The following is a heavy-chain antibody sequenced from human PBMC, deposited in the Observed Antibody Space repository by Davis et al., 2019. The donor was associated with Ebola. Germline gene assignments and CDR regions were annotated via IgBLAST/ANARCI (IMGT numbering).Heavy chain of an antibody. CDR1: GYTFTGYY. CDR3: ARQSSGWYSYFDY. J-gene: IGHJ4*02. CDR2: INPNSGGT. V-gene: IGHV1-2*04. D-gene: IGHD6-19*01. Sequence: ASVKVSCKASGYTFTGYYMHWVRQAPGQGLEWMGWINPNSGGTNYAQKFQGWVTMTRDTSISPAYMELSRLRSDDTAVYYCARQSSGWYSYFDYWGQGTLVTVSS.